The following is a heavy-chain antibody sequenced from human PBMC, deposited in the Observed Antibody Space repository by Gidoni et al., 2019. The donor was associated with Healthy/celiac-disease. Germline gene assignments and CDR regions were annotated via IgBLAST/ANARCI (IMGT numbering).Heavy chain of an antibody. J-gene: IGHJ4*02. D-gene: IGHD1-26*01. V-gene: IGHV3-9*01. CDR1: AFTFDDYA. CDR2: ISWNSGSI. CDR3: AKDIGQWELFDY. Sequence: EVQLVESGGGLVQPGRSLRLSCASSAFTFDDYAMHCVRQAQGNGLEGGSGISWNSGSIGYADSGKVRFTISRDNAKNSLYLQMNSLRAEDTALYYCAKDIGQWELFDYWGQGTLVTVSS.